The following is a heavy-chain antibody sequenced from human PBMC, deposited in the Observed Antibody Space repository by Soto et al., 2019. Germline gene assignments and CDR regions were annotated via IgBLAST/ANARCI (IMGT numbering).Heavy chain of an antibody. CDR1: GFTFSNYA. V-gene: IGHV3-9*01. J-gene: IGHJ4*02. Sequence: EVQLVESGGGLVQPGRSLRLSCAASGFTFSNYAMHWGRQAPGKGLEWVSGISWNSATIGYADSGKGRFTISRDNAKNSLYLQMNSLRAEDTALYYCAKDKLYSNYEDYFDHWGQGTLVTVSS. CDR3: AKDKLYSNYEDYFDH. CDR2: ISWNSATI. D-gene: IGHD4-4*01.